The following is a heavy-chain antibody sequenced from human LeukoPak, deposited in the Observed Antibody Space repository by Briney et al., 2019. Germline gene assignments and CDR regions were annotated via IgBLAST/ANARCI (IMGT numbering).Heavy chain of an antibody. D-gene: IGHD3-10*01. CDR3: VYYGSATQGVFDD. CDR2: TSNRRDYT. J-gene: IGHJ3*01. CDR1: GFTFSDHY. V-gene: IGHV3-11*06. Sequence: GGSLRLSCAASGFTFSDHYMTWLRQAPGKGLEWVAYTSNRRDYTNYADSVKGRFTISRANANNSLYLQMTDLSADDTAVYYCVYYGSATQGVFDDWGQGTMVTVSS.